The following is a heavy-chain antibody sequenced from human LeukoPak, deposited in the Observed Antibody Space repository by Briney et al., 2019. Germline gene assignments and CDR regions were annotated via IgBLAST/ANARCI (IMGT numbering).Heavy chain of an antibody. CDR3: ANGTESAKAGRPYYFYY. CDR2: INPSGGST. Sequence: ASVKVSCKASGYTFTSYYMHWVRQAPGQGLEWMGIINPSGGSTSYAQKFQGRVTMTRDTSTSTVYMELSSLRSEDTAVYYCANGTESAKAGRPYYFYYWGPGNLVTVPP. J-gene: IGHJ4*02. D-gene: IGHD6-6*01. CDR1: GYTFTSYY. V-gene: IGHV1-46*03.